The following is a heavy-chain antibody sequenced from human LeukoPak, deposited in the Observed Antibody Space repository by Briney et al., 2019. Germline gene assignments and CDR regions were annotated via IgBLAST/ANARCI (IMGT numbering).Heavy chain of an antibody. Sequence: GGSLRLSCAASGFTFSSYGIHWVRQAPGKGLEWVALISYDGSNKYYADSVKGRFTISRDNSKNTMYLLMNSLRAEDTAVYYCAKPYYYDSSRDWGQGTLVTVSS. J-gene: IGHJ4*02. CDR3: AKPYYYDSSRD. CDR1: GFTFSSYG. D-gene: IGHD3-22*01. V-gene: IGHV3-30*18. CDR2: ISYDGSNK.